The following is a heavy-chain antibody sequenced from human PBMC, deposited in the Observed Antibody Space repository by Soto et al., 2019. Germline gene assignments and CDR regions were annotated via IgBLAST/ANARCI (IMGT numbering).Heavy chain of an antibody. CDR2: IYYSGST. Sequence: SETLSLTSTVSGGSISSYYWSWIWQPPGKGLEWIGYIYYSGSTNYNPSLKSRVTISVDTSKNQFSLKLSSVTAADTAVYYCARKRPGRRITMIVGPFDYWGQGTLVTVSS. D-gene: IGHD3-22*01. J-gene: IGHJ4*02. CDR1: GGSISSYY. V-gene: IGHV4-59*12. CDR3: ARKRPGRRITMIVGPFDY.